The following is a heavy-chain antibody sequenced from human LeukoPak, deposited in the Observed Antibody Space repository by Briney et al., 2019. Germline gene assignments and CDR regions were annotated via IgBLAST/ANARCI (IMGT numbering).Heavy chain of an antibody. V-gene: IGHV3-23*01. J-gene: IGHJ3*02. D-gene: IGHD6-19*01. CDR1: EFTFSNYA. CDR2: ISGVGESP. CDR3: AKVAGSSGWYGGNAFDI. Sequence: GGSLRLSSAASEFTFSNYAMSWVRPTPGKGLGWGSAISGVGESPYYADSVSGRFTIPRDNSKNALYLHMNSLRGEDTALYYCAKVAGSSGWYGGNAFDIWGQGTMVTVSS.